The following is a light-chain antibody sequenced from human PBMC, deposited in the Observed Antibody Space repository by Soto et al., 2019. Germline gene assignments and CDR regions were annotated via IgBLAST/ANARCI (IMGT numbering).Light chain of an antibody. V-gene: IGKV1-5*03. Sequence: DIQMTQSPSTLSASVGDRVTITCRASQSISSWLAWYQQKPGKAPKLLIYKASSLESGVPSRFSGSGSGTEFTLTISSLQPDDFATYYCQQYNSYSRGITFGGGTKVEIK. J-gene: IGKJ4*01. CDR2: KAS. CDR3: QQYNSYSRGIT. CDR1: QSISSW.